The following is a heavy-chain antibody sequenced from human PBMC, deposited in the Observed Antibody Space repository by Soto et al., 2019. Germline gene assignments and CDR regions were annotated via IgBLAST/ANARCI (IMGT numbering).Heavy chain of an antibody. Sequence: EVQLLESGGVLVQPGGSLRLSCVGSGFTFINYAMNWVRQTPGKGLEWVSGISGGGDMTFDADSVKGRFTISIDNSKNTANLQMNSLRADDTAVYYCARKVLGSTSRPDWWYFDLWGRGTLVTVSS. D-gene: IGHD2-2*01. J-gene: IGHJ2*01. CDR1: GFTFINYA. CDR2: ISGGGDMT. CDR3: ARKVLGSTSRPDWWYFDL. V-gene: IGHV3-23*01.